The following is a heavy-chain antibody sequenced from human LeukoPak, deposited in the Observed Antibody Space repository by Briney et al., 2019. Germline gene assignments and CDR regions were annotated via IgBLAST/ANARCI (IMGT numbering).Heavy chain of an antibody. V-gene: IGHV3-30*18. CDR2: ISYDGSNK. CDR3: AKAWTMAALDY. CDR1: GFTFSSYE. D-gene: IGHD4/OR15-4a*01. J-gene: IGHJ4*02. Sequence: PGGSLRLSCAASGFTFSSYEMNWVRQAPGKGLEWVAVISYDGSNKYYADSVKGRFTISRDNSKNTLYLQMNSLRAEDTAVYYCAKAWTMAALDYWGQGTLVTVSS.